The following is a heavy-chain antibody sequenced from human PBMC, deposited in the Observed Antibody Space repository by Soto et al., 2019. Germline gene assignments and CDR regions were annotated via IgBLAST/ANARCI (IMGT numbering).Heavy chain of an antibody. D-gene: IGHD3-9*01. J-gene: IGHJ3*02. CDR3: AKDPPYYDILTGPDAFDI. CDR1: GFTFSSYA. V-gene: IGHV3-23*01. CDR2: ISGSGGST. Sequence: VGSLILSGSASGFTFSSYAMSWVRAAPGKGLEWVSAISGSGGSTYYADSVKGRFTISRDNSKNTLYLQMNSLRAEDTAVYYCAKDPPYYDILTGPDAFDIWGQGTMVT.